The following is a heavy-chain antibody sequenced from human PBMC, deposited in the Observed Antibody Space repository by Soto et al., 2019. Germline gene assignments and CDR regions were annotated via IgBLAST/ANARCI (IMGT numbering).Heavy chain of an antibody. J-gene: IGHJ4*02. Sequence: ASVKVSCKTSGYIFTLFGISWVRQAPGQGLEWMGWITAYNGDTKYAQKFQGRLTMTTDTVTSTAFMELTSLRSDDTAVYYCAKYRSTEAEGFTLDYWGQGPLVTVSS. CDR3: AKYRSTEAEGFTLDY. CDR2: ITAYNGDT. D-gene: IGHD2-2*01. V-gene: IGHV1-18*01. CDR1: GYIFTLFG.